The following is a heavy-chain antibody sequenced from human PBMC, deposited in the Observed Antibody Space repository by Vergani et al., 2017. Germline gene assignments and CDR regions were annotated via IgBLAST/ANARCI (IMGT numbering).Heavy chain of an antibody. V-gene: IGHV3-23*01. D-gene: IGHD1-26*01. J-gene: IGHJ4*02. CDR2: LTGGGGST. CDR1: GFTFSTYA. Sequence: EVQLLESGGSLKQPGGSVRLSCAASGFTFSTYALHWVRPAPGKGLEWVSALTGGGGSTYYADPFKGRFIISRDNSRDTLYLQINSLRPADTATYYCVKGAGSYENFFDSWGQGTLVTVSS. CDR3: VKGAGSYENFFDS.